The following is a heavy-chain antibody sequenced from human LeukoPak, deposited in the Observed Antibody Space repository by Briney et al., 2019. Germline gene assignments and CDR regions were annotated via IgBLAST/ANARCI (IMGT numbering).Heavy chain of an antibody. CDR3: AGTVTTWDYYYGMDV. D-gene: IGHD4-17*01. Sequence: AASVKVSCKASGYTFTSYYMHWVRQAPGQGLEWMGWINPNSGGTNYAQKFQGRVTMTRDTSISTAYMELSRLRSDDTAVYYCAGTVTTWDYYYGMDVWGQGTTVTVSS. V-gene: IGHV1-2*02. CDR1: GYTFTSYY. J-gene: IGHJ6*02. CDR2: INPNSGGT.